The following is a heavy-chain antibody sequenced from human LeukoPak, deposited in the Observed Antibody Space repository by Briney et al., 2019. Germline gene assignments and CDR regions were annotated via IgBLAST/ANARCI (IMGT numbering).Heavy chain of an antibody. CDR2: IYYSGST. J-gene: IGHJ4*02. D-gene: IGHD3-22*01. CDR1: GGSISSGDYY. V-gene: IGHV4-30-4*01. Sequence: SQTLSLTCTVSGGSISSGDYYWSWIRQPPGKGLEWIVYIYYSGSTYYNPSLKSRVTISVDTSKNQFSLKLSSVTAADTAVYYCARVGAYYYDSSGSTGYFDYWGQGTLVTVSS. CDR3: ARVGAYYYDSSGSTGYFDY.